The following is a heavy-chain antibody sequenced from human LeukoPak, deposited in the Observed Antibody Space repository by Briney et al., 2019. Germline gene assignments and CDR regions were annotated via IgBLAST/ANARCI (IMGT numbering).Heavy chain of an antibody. CDR3: ARGWADTSCYVCYYGMDV. CDR2: TSYDGSNK. V-gene: IGHV3-30*19. Sequence: QPGGSLRLSCAASGFTFSSYGMHWVRQAPGKGLEWVAVTSYDGSNKYYTDSVKGRFTISRDNSKNTRYLQMSSLRAEDTAVYYCARGWADTSCYVCYYGMDVWGQGTTVTVSS. D-gene: IGHD2-2*01. CDR1: GFTFSSYG. J-gene: IGHJ6*02.